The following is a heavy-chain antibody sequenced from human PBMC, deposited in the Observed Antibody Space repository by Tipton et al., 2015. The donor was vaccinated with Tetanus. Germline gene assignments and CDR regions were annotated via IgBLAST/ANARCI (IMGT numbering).Heavy chain of an antibody. V-gene: IGHV1-69*01. J-gene: IGHJ3*02. Sequence: QLVQSGPEVKKPGSSVKVSCKASGGTFSSYAISWVRQAPGQGLEWMGGIIPIFGTANDAQKFQGRVTITADESTSTAYMELSSLRSEDPAVYYCAREQQQPTHDAFDIWGQGTMVTVSS. CDR2: IIPIFGTA. D-gene: IGHD6-13*01. CDR1: GGTFSSYA. CDR3: AREQQQPTHDAFDI.